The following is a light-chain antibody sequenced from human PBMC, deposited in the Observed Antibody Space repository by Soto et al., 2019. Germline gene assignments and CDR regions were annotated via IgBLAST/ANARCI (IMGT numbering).Light chain of an antibody. CDR2: DVS. CDR3: CSDAGTTYV. CDR1: SSDVGVYDY. J-gene: IGLJ1*01. Sequence: QSALTQPRSVSGSPGQSVTISCSGTSSDVGVYDYVSWYQQHPGKGPKLMIYDVSKRPSGVPDRFYGSKSGNTASLTISGLQAEDEADDYCCSDAGTTYVFGTGTKLTVL. V-gene: IGLV2-11*01.